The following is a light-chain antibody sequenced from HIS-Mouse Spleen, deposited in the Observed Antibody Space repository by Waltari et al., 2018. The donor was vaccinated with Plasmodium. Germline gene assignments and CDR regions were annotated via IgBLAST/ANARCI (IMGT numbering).Light chain of an antibody. CDR1: ALPKKY. V-gene: IGLV3-10*01. Sequence: SYELTQPPSVSVSPGQTARLTCAGDALPKKYAYCYQQKSGQAPVLVISEDSKRPSGIPERFSGSSSGTMATLTISGAQVEDEADYYCYSTDSSGNHRVFGGGTKLTVL. CDR3: YSTDSSGNHRV. CDR2: EDS. J-gene: IGLJ3*02.